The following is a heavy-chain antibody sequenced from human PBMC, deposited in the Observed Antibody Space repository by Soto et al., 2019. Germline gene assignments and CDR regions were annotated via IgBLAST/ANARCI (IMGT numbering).Heavy chain of an antibody. Sequence: ASLKVPCKSSGFAFSTYDIHWVRQATGQGLEWMGWMNPITGNAGYAQKFQGRVTMTRNTSIATAYMELSSLRSEDTAVYYCARRKERSGPHYFDSWGQGSLVTVSS. D-gene: IGHD1-26*01. J-gene: IGHJ4*02. V-gene: IGHV1-8*01. CDR3: ARRKERSGPHYFDS. CDR1: GFAFSTYD. CDR2: MNPITGNA.